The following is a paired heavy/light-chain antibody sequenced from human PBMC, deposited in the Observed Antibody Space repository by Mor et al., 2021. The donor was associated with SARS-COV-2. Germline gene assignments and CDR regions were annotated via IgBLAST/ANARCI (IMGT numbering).Light chain of an antibody. CDR2: GAS. CDR1: QSVSSSY. J-gene: IGKJ3*01. V-gene: IGKV3-20*01. Sequence: EIVLTQSPGTLSLSPGERATLSCRASQSVSSSYLAWYQQKPGQAPRLLIYGASSRATGIPDRFSGSGSGTDFTLTISRLEPEDFAVYYCQQYGSSRFTFGPGTKVDIK. CDR3: QQYGSSRFT.
Heavy chain of an antibody. J-gene: IGHJ6*02. CDR2: IYYSGST. CDR3: ARDSIIAVAGTYYYYGMDV. D-gene: IGHD6-19*01. V-gene: IGHV4-59*01. CDR1: GGSISSYY. Sequence: QVQLQESGPGLVKPSETLSLTCTVSGGSISSYYWSWIRQPPGKGLEWIGYIYYSGSTNYNPSLKSRVTISVDTSKNQFSLKLSSVTAADTAVYYCARDSIIAVAGTYYYYGMDVWGQGTTVTVSS.